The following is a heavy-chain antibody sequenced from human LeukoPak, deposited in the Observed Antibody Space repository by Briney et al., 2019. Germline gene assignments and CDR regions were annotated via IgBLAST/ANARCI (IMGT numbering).Heavy chain of an antibody. D-gene: IGHD6-19*01. J-gene: IGHJ3*01. CDR2: IGSTI. V-gene: IGHV3-11*04. CDR1: GFSFSDYY. Sequence: PGGSLRLSCVASGFSFSDYYMSWIRQAPGKGLEWVSYIGSTIYYADSVKGRFTISRDNAKNSLYLQMNSLRVDDTAVYYCTREVSGWRGGAFDLWGQGTMVTVS. CDR3: TREVSGWRGGAFDL.